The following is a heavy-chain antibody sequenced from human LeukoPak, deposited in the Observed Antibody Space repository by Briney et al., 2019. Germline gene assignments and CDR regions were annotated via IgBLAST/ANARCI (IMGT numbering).Heavy chain of an antibody. CDR2: INWNGGST. V-gene: IGHV3-20*04. Sequence: PGGSLRLSCAASGFTFDDYGMSWVRQAPGKGLEWVSGINWNGGSTDYADSVRGRFTISRDNAKTSLYLQMISLRAEDTAVYYCARHLSGVTGYTYGRGIDYWGQGTLVSVSS. CDR1: GFTFDDYG. CDR3: ARHLSGVTGYTYGRGIDY. D-gene: IGHD5-18*01. J-gene: IGHJ4*02.